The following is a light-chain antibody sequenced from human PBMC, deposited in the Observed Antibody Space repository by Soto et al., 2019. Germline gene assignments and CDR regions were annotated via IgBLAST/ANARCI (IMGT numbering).Light chain of an antibody. CDR3: HQYGASPGT. Sequence: EIVLTQSPGTLSLSPGERATLSYRASQSVSNSYLAWYQQKPGQAPRLLIYGASSRATGIPDRFSGSGSGTDFTLTISRLEPEDFAVYYCHQYGASPGTFGQGTEVEIK. CDR1: QSVSNSY. CDR2: GAS. J-gene: IGKJ1*01. V-gene: IGKV3-20*01.